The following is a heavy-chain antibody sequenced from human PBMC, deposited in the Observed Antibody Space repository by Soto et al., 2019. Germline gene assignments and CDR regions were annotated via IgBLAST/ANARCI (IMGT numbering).Heavy chain of an antibody. Sequence: ASVKVSCKASGGTFSSYAISWVRQAPGQGLEWMGGIIPIFGTANYAQKFQGRVTITADESTSTAYMELSSLRSEDTAVYYCAGGRGRYYGSGIYTRRYYYYGMDVWGKGTTVTVSS. CDR1: GGTFSSYA. V-gene: IGHV1-69*13. D-gene: IGHD3-10*01. J-gene: IGHJ6*04. CDR2: IIPIFGTA. CDR3: AGGRGRYYGSGIYTRRYYYYGMDV.